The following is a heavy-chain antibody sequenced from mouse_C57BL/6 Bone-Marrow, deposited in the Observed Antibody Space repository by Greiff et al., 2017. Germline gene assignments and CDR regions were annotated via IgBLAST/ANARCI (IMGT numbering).Heavy chain of an antibody. CDR3: AGRYYGSYFDY. J-gene: IGHJ2*01. D-gene: IGHD1-1*01. V-gene: IGHV1-64*01. CDR1: GYTFTSYW. Sequence: QVQLQQPGAELVKPGASVKLSCKASGYTFTSYWMHWVKQRPGQGLEWIGMIHPNSGGTNYNEKFKSKATLTVDKSSSTAYMQLSSLTAEDVAVYYCAGRYYGSYFDYWGQGTTLTVSS. CDR2: IHPNSGGT.